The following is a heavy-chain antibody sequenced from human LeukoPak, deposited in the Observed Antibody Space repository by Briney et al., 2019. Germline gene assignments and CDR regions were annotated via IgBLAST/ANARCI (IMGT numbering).Heavy chain of an antibody. CDR2: ISYDGSNK. V-gene: IGHV3-30*04. CDR1: GFTFSSYA. CDR3: ASNSPDP. D-gene: IGHD2/OR15-2a*01. Sequence: PGGSLRLSCAASGFTFSSYAMHWVRQAPGKGLEWVAVISYDGSNKYYADSVEGRFTISRDNSKNTLYLQMNSLRAEDTAVYYCASNSPDPWGQGTLVTVSS. J-gene: IGHJ5*02.